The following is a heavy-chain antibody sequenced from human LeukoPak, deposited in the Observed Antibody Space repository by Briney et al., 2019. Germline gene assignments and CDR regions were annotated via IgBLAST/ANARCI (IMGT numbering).Heavy chain of an antibody. V-gene: IGHV5-51*01. D-gene: IGHD6-19*01. CDR2: IYPGDSDT. Sequence: GESPKISCKGSGYSFTSYWIGGVRQMPGKGLEWMGIIYPGDSDTRYRPSVQGEVTISADKCISTAYLQWSSLKASDTAMYYCARRIAVAGTDWFDPWGQGTLVTVSS. J-gene: IGHJ5*02. CDR1: GYSFTSYW. CDR3: ARRIAVAGTDWFDP.